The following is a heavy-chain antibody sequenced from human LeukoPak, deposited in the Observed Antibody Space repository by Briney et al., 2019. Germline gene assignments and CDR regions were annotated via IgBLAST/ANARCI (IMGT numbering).Heavy chain of an antibody. J-gene: IGHJ4*02. D-gene: IGHD2-2*01. Sequence: GGSLRLSCAASGFTFSSYAMSWVRQAPGKGLEWFSAISGSGGSTYYADSVKGRFTISRDNSKNTLHLQMNSLRAEDTAVYYCAKGYCSSTSCYAFDYWGQGTLVTVSS. CDR1: GFTFSSYA. CDR2: ISGSGGST. V-gene: IGHV3-23*01. CDR3: AKGYCSSTSCYAFDY.